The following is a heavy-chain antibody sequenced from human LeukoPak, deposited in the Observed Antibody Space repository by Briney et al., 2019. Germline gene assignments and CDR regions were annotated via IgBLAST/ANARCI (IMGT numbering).Heavy chain of an antibody. V-gene: IGHV3-74*01. CDR1: GFPFSSFW. D-gene: IGHD3-10*01. J-gene: IGHJ6*03. Sequence: GGSLRLSCAASGFPFSSFWMHWVRQAPGEGLVWVSRMNGDGSSTRYADSVKGRFTISRDNSKNTLYLQMNSLRAEDTAVYYCARVYYGSGSLYYYYYYMDVWGKGTTVTISS. CDR2: MNGDGSST. CDR3: ARVYYGSGSLYYYYYYMDV.